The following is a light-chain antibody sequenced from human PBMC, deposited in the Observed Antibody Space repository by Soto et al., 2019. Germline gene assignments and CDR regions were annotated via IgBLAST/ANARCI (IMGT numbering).Light chain of an antibody. CDR2: DAS. CDR3: QQYNSYSPT. CDR1: QSISSW. Sequence: DIQMTQSPSTLSASVGDRVTITCRASQSISSWLAWYQQKPGKAHKLLIYDASSLESGVPSRFSGGGSGTDFTLTISSLHPDDFATYYCQQYNSYSPTFGQGTKVDI. V-gene: IGKV1-5*01. J-gene: IGKJ1*01.